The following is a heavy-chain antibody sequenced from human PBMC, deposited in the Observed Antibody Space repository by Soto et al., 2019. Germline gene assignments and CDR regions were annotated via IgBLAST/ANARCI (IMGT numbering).Heavy chain of an antibody. Sequence: SGFTFTSSAVQWVRQARGQRLEWIGWIVVGSGNTNYAQKFQERVTITRDMSTSTAYMELSSLRSEDTAVYYCAADSKNDFWSGYWPYGMDVWGQGTTVTVSS. V-gene: IGHV1-58*01. D-gene: IGHD3-3*01. J-gene: IGHJ6*02. CDR3: AADSKNDFWSGYWPYGMDV. CDR2: IVVGSGNT. CDR1: GFTFTSSA.